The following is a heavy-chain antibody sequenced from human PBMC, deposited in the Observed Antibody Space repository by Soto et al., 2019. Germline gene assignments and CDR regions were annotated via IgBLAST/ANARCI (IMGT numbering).Heavy chain of an antibody. V-gene: IGHV4-39*01. CDR1: GGSISSSTYY. D-gene: IGHD5-12*01. Sequence: QLQMQESGPGLVQPSETLSLTCTVSGGSISSSTYYWGWIRQPPGKGLEWIGSIYYSGSAYYNPALKSRVTISVDTSKNQYSLKLSSGTAADTAVYFCARPLLGATILSGFDCWGQGILVTVSS. CDR3: ARPLLGATILSGFDC. J-gene: IGHJ4*02. CDR2: IYYSGSA.